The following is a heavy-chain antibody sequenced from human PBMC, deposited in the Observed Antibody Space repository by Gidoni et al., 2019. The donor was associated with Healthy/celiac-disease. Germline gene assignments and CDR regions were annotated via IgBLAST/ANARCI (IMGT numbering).Heavy chain of an antibody. V-gene: IGHV3-48*02. CDR3: ARDQGDYYDSFLLYYGMDV. CDR2: ISSSSSTI. Sequence: EVQLVESGVGLVQPGGSLRLSCAASGFTCSSYSMNWVRQAPGKGLEWVSYISSSSSTIYYADSVKGRFTISRDNAKNSLYLQMKSLRDEDTAVYYCARDQGDYYDSFLLYYGMDVWGQGTTVTVSS. CDR1: GFTCSSYS. J-gene: IGHJ6*02. D-gene: IGHD3-22*01.